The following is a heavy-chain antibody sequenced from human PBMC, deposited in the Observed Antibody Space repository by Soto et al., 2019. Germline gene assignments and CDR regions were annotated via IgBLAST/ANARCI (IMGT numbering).Heavy chain of an antibody. V-gene: IGHV3-48*01. D-gene: IGHD7-27*01. CDR3: ARDLSWGSNWYYYMDV. CDR2: ISSSSSVI. CDR1: GFILSDCA. Sequence: EVQLVESGGGLVQPGGSLRLSCATSGFILSDCAMNWVRQAPGKGLEWVSYISSSSSVIDYADSVKGRFTVSTDNARNSLYLQMNSLRAEDTAVYYCARDLSWGSNWYYYMDVWGKGTTVTVSS. J-gene: IGHJ6*03.